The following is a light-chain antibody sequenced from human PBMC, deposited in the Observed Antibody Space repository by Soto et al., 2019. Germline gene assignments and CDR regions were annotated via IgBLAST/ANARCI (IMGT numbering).Light chain of an antibody. CDR2: AAS. J-gene: IGKJ4*01. CDR3: QHANSFPLT. V-gene: IGKV1D-12*01. Sequence: DIQMTQSPSSVSASVGDRVTITCRASQGISSLLAWYQQKPGKAPKLLIYAASSLQSGVPSRFSSSGSGTDFTLTISSMQTEDVATYNCQHANSFPLTYGGGTKVEIK. CDR1: QGISSL.